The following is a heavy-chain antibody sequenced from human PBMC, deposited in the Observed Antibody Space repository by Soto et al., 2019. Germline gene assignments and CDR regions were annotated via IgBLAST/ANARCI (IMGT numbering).Heavy chain of an antibody. V-gene: IGHV3-30*18. Sequence: GGSLRLSCAASGFTFSSYGMHWVRQAPGKGLEWVAVISYDGSNKYYADSVKGRFTISRDNSKNTLYLQMNSLRAEDTAVYYCAKDKVVRGVRGIPVDYWGQGTLVTVSS. D-gene: IGHD3-10*01. J-gene: IGHJ4*02. CDR3: AKDKVVRGVRGIPVDY. CDR2: ISYDGSNK. CDR1: GFTFSSYG.